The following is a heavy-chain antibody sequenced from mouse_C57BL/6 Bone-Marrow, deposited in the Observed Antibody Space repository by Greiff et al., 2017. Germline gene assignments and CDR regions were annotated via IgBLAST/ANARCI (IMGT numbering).Heavy chain of an antibody. Sequence: VQLQQSGAELARPGASVKLSCKASGYTFTSYGISWVKQRTGQGLEWIGEIYPRSGNTYYNEKFKGKATLTADKSSSTAYMELRSLTSEDSAVYFCAYYRGYYAMDYWGQGTSGTVSS. CDR1: GYTFTSYG. V-gene: IGHV1-81*01. D-gene: IGHD1-1*01. CDR2: IYPRSGNT. J-gene: IGHJ4*01. CDR3: AYYRGYYAMDY.